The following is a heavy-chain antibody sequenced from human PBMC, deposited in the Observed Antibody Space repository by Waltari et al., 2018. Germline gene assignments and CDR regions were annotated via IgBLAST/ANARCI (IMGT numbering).Heavy chain of an antibody. J-gene: IGHJ4*02. CDR3: AKDDYYHNSAYPKIDY. Sequence: QVHLVESGGGVVQPGRSLRLSCAASGFTFFKYGMPWVRQAPGKGLEWLAVISYDGRNKYYAESVKGRFTISRDDSKNTLNLQMNSLTPEDTAIYYCAKDDYYHNSAYPKIDYWGPGTLVTVSS. D-gene: IGHD3-22*01. CDR1: GFTFFKYG. V-gene: IGHV3-30*18. CDR2: ISYDGRNK.